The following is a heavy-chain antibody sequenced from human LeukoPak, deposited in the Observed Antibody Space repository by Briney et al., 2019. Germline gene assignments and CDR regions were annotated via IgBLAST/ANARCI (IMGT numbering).Heavy chain of an antibody. CDR1: GFTFSSYG. Sequence: GGSLTLSCAASGFTFSSYGMSWVRQAPGKGLEWVSGISVSVDSTYYADSVKGRFTISRDNSKNTVYLQMNSLRAEDTAVYYCARGSKTAGTIYSFDYWGQGTLVTVSS. V-gene: IGHV3-23*01. J-gene: IGHJ4*02. D-gene: IGHD6-13*01. CDR2: ISVSVDST. CDR3: ARGSKTAGTIYSFDY.